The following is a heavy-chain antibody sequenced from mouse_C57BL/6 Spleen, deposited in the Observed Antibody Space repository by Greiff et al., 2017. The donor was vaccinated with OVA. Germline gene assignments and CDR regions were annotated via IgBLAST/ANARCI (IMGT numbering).Heavy chain of an antibody. D-gene: IGHD1-1*01. CDR3: ARQGQFYYGSSYGYYAMDY. CDR1: GFTFSSYT. V-gene: IGHV5-9*01. J-gene: IGHJ4*01. CDR2: ISGGGGNT. Sequence: EVMLVESGGGLVKPGGSLKLSCAASGFTFSSYTMSWVRQTPEKRLEWVATISGGGGNTYYPDSVKGRFTISRDNAKNTLYLQMSSLRSEDTALYYCARQGQFYYGSSYGYYAMDYWGQGTSVTVSS.